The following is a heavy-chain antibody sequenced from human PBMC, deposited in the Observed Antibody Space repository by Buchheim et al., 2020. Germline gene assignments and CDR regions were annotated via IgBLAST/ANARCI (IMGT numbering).Heavy chain of an antibody. Sequence: EVQLVESGGGLVQPGRSLRLSCTASGFTFGDYAMSWVRQAPGKGLEWVGFIRSKAYGGTTEYAASVKGRFTISRDDSKSFPYLQMNSLKTEDTAVYYCTSMGYCGGDCYSNFDYWGQGTL. J-gene: IGHJ4*02. CDR1: GFTFGDYA. V-gene: IGHV3-49*04. CDR2: IRSKAYGGTT. D-gene: IGHD2-21*02. CDR3: TSMGYCGGDCYSNFDY.